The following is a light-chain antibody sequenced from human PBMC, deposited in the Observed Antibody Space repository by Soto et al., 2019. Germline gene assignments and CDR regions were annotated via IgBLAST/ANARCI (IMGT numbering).Light chain of an antibody. CDR1: QSISSW. V-gene: IGKV1-5*01. Sequence: DIQMTQSPSTLSASVGDRVTITCRASQSISSWLAWYQQKPGKAPKLLIYDASSLESGVPSRFSGSGSGTEFTLTISSLQPDDFATYYCQQYNSYSVTFAQGTKVEIK. CDR3: QQYNSYSVT. J-gene: IGKJ1*01. CDR2: DAS.